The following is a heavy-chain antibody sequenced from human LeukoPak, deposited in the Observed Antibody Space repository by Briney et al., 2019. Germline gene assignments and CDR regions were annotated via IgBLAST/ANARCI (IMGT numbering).Heavy chain of an antibody. J-gene: IGHJ4*02. D-gene: IGHD2-21*02. Sequence: PGRSLRLSCAASGFTFSSYAMGWVRQAAGKGLEWDSAISGRGGSTYYADSGKGRITRSRNNSKNTLYLQMNSLRAEATAVYYCAKGSDCGGDCYSLWSPLGDYDSSGPFDYWGQGTLVTVSS. CDR1: GFTFSSYA. V-gene: IGHV3-23*01. CDR2: ISGRGGST. CDR3: AKGSDCGGDCYSLWSPLGDYDSSGPFDY.